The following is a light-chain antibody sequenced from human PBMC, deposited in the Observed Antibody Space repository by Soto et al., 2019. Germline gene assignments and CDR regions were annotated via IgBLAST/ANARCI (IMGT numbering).Light chain of an antibody. CDR1: QSISSW. J-gene: IGKJ1*01. CDR3: QEYNNYWGT. CDR2: DAS. Sequence: DIQMTQSPSTLSASLGDRVTITCRASQSISSWLAWYQLKPGKAPKLLIYDASNLESGVPSRFSGSGSGTEFTLTISSLQPDDFATYYCQEYNNYWGTFGQGTKVDIK. V-gene: IGKV1-5*01.